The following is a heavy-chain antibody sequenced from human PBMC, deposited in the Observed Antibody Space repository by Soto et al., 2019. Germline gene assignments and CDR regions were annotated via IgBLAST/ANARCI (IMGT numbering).Heavy chain of an antibody. D-gene: IGHD3-16*01. CDR3: ARWGNWKVADN. J-gene: IGHJ4*02. CDR1: GFTFSSYA. V-gene: IGHV3-33*08. Sequence: QVQLVESGGGVVQPGRSLRLSCAASGFTFSSYAMHWVRQAPGKGLEWVAVIWYDGSNKYYADSVKGRFTISRDNSNNMLYLEMNSLRVEDTAVYYCARWGNWKVADNWGQGTLVTVSS. CDR2: IWYDGSNK.